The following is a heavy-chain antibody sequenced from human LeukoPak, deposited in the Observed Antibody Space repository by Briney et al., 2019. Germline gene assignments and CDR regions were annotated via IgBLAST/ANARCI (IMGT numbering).Heavy chain of an antibody. CDR3: ARAWIQLWSFDY. CDR2: IYSGGST. V-gene: IGHV3-53*04. Sequence: GGSLRLSCAASGFTFSDYYMSWIRQAPGKGLEWVSVIYSGGSTYYADSVKGRFTISRHNSKNTLYLQMNSLRAEDTAVYYCARAWIQLWSFDYWGQGTLVTVSS. J-gene: IGHJ4*02. D-gene: IGHD5-18*01. CDR1: GFTFSDYY.